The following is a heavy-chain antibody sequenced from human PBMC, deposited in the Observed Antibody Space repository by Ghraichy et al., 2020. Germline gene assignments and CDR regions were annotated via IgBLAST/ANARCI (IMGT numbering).Heavy chain of an antibody. Sequence: LSLTCAASGFAFNTCAMTWVRQAPGKGLEWLSYISSSSTVIDYADSVKGRFTISRDNAKSSLYLQMNSLRDEDTAIYYCARGYNSAWFVVWGQGTLVTVSS. CDR3: ARGYNSAWFVV. D-gene: IGHD6-19*01. J-gene: IGHJ4*02. V-gene: IGHV3-48*02. CDR1: GFAFNTCA. CDR2: ISSSSTVI.